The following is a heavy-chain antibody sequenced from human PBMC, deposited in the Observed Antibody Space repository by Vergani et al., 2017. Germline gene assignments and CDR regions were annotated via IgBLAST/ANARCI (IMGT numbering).Heavy chain of an antibody. J-gene: IGHJ6*03. CDR1: GGSISSGGYY. CDR2: IYYSGST. D-gene: IGHD6-25*01. CDR3: ARLVSAAVSGYMDV. Sequence: QVQLQQWGAGLLKPSETLSLTCTVSGGSISSGGYYWSWIRQHPGKGLEWIGYIYYSGSTYYNPSLKSRVTISVDTSKNQFSLKLSSVTAADTAVYYCARLVSAAVSGYMDVWGKGTTVTVSS. V-gene: IGHV4-31*03.